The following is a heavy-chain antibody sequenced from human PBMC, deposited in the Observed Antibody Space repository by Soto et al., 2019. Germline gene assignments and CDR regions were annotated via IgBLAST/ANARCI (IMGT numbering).Heavy chain of an antibody. CDR1: GGSILNGGHY. CDR3: ARDNYGGMIDF. D-gene: IGHD4-17*01. Sequence: QVQLQESGTGLLKPSQTLSLPCTVSGGSILNGGHYWTWIRQHPGKGLEWIGRIFFSGNTHYNPALKSRLTFSLDTAKNQFSLNLTSVTAADTAIYYCARDNYGGMIDFWGPGTLVTVSS. CDR2: IFFSGNT. V-gene: IGHV4-31*03. J-gene: IGHJ4*02.